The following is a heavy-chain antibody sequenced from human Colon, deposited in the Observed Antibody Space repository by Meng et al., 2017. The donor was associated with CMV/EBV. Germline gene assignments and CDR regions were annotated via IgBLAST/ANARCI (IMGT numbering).Heavy chain of an antibody. V-gene: IGHV4-39*07. Sequence: SETLSLTCTVSGGSISSTNYYWDWMRQTPGQGLEWIGSVYYSGSTFYNPSLTSRVTISIDTSKNQFSLKLTSVTAADTAMYFCARRTTDGHDTVRAFDIWGQGTMVTVSS. CDR1: GGSISSTNYY. CDR2: VYYSGST. D-gene: IGHD4-17*01. CDR3: ARRTTDGHDTVRAFDI. J-gene: IGHJ3*02.